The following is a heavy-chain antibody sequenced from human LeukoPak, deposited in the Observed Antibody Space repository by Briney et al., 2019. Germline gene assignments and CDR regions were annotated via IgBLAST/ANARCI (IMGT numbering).Heavy chain of an antibody. D-gene: IGHD4-11*01. CDR1: GFTFSSYA. Sequence: GRSLRLSCADSGFTFSSYAMSWVRQAPGKGLEWVSAISGSGGSTYYADSVKGRFTISRDNSKNTLYLQMNSLRAEDTAVYYCAKGTTDNWFDPWGQGTLVTVSS. CDR3: AKGTTDNWFDP. J-gene: IGHJ5*02. CDR2: ISGSGGST. V-gene: IGHV3-23*01.